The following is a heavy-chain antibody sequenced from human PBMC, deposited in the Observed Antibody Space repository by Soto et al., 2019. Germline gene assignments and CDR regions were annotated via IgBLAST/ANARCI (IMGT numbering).Heavy chain of an antibody. V-gene: IGHV3-33*01. J-gene: IGHJ6*02. CDR2: IWYDGSNK. CDR1: GLTFSSYG. Sequence: GGSVRLSCAASGLTFSSYGMQWGRQAPGKGLEWVAVIWYDGSNKYYADSVKGRFTISRDNSKNTLYLQMNSLRAEDTAVYYCARERRVLLWFGELLYPPYYYYGMDVWGQGTTVTVSS. D-gene: IGHD3-10*01. CDR3: ARERRVLLWFGELLYPPYYYYGMDV.